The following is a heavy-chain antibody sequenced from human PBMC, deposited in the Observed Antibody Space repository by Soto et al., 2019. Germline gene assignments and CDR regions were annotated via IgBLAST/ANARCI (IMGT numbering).Heavy chain of an antibody. CDR3: TTGSCPPH. CDR1: GFTFNIAY. CDR2: IKSQADGGTT. Sequence: EVQLVESGGDLIKPGGSLPLSCAASGFTFNIAYMSWVRQAPGKGLDWVGRIKSQADGGTTDYAAPVKGRFTVSRDDSTNTLYQQMNSRRNEDSGVYYCTTGSCPPHWGQVTLVTVSS. D-gene: IGHD3-16*02. V-gene: IGHV3-15*01. J-gene: IGHJ4*02.